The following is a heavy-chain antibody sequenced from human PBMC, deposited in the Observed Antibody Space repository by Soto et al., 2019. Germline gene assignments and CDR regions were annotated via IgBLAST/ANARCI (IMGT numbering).Heavy chain of an antibody. V-gene: IGHV4-30-4*01. Sequence: SVTMSLTCTVSGESISSGDYYWSWIRQPPGKGLEWIGCIYYSGNTYYNPSLKRRFSISVDTSKNQFSLQLSSVTVADTAVYYCATMGTPVTGLFYFDYWGQGTVVTVSS. CDR3: ATMGTPVTGLFYFDY. CDR2: IYYSGNT. CDR1: GESISSGDYY. J-gene: IGHJ4*02. D-gene: IGHD4-17*01.